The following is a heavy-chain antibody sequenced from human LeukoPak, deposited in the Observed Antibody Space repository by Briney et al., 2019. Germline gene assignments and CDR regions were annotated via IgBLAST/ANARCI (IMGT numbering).Heavy chain of an antibody. CDR2: ISAYKGNT. Sequence: GASVKVSCKASGYTVTSYGISWVRQAPGQGLEGMGWISAYKGNTNYTQNLQGRVTMTTDTSTSTAYLKLRTLTSADTAVYYCARWAQWELLPFDYRGQGTLVTVSS. CDR3: ARWAQWELLPFDY. V-gene: IGHV1-18*01. CDR1: GYTVTSYG. J-gene: IGHJ4*02. D-gene: IGHD1-26*01.